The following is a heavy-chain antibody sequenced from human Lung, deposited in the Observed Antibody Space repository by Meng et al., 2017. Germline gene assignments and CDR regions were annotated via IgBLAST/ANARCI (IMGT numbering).Heavy chain of an antibody. CDR2: IYSSGNA. V-gene: IGHV4-30-4*08. J-gene: IGHJ4*02. Sequence: QWPLQESGPGLVKPSPTLPLTCTVSIGSISSDSYWGWIRRPPGKHLEWIGYIYSSGNAYYNPSLKSRVTITVDTSKNQFSLKVNSVTAADTAVYFCARGPLRGLTLTGYYDSWGQGRLVTVSS. D-gene: IGHD3-9*01. CDR3: ARGPLRGLTLTGYYDS. CDR1: IGSISSDSY.